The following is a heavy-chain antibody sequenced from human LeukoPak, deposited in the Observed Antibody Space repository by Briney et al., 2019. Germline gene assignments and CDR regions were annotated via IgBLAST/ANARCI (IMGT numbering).Heavy chain of an antibody. CDR2: ITWDGQNI. V-gene: IGHV3-43*01. CDR1: GFTFEDFT. J-gene: IGHJ4*02. Sequence: GALRLSCAASGFTFEDFTMHWVRQAPGKALEWVSLITWDGQNIEYQDSVKGRFTISRDNSENSLYLQMKSLKTEDTALYFCSKGDDRYGFDYWGQGTLVTVSS. CDR3: SKGDDRYGFDY. D-gene: IGHD5-18*01.